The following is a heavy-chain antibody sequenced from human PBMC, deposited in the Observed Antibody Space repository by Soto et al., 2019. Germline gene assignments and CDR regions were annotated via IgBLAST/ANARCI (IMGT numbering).Heavy chain of an antibody. J-gene: IGHJ4*02. Sequence: GASVKVSCKASGYTFTSYGISWVRQAPGQGLEWMGWISAYNGNTNYAQKLQGRVTMTTDTSTSTAYMELRSLRSDDTAVYYCARDSPGILTGYFDYWGQGTLVTVSS. D-gene: IGHD3-9*01. CDR3: ARDSPGILTGYFDY. CDR2: ISAYNGNT. CDR1: GYTFTSYG. V-gene: IGHV1-18*01.